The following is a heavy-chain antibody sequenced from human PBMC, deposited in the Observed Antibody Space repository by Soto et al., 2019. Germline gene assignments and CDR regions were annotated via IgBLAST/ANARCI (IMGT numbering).Heavy chain of an antibody. CDR1: GFSFSSYA. CDR3: AIERMGATTGYY. J-gene: IGHJ4*02. Sequence: EVQLLESVGGLVQPGGSLRLSCAASGFSFSSYAMSWVRQAPGKGLEWVSGMSGSGGSTHYADSVKGRLTISRDNSKNALYLQMRGLRAADTPVYDGAIERMGATTGYYWGQETLVTFS. V-gene: IGHV3-23*01. D-gene: IGHD1-26*01. CDR2: MSGSGGST.